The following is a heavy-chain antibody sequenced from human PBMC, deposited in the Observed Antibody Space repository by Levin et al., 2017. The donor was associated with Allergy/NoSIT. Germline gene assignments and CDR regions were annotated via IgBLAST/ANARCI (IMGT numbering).Heavy chain of an antibody. V-gene: IGHV5-51*01. D-gene: IGHD5-18*01. J-gene: IGHJ4*02. CDR3: ARLKDTAMVTDY. CDR1: GYSFTMYW. CDR2: IYPGDSDT. Sequence: ASVKVSCKGSGYSFTMYWIGWVRQLPGKGLEWMGIIYPGDSDTRYSPSFQGQVTISADKSISTAYLQWSSLKASDTAMYFCARLKDTAMVTDYWGQGTLVTVSS.